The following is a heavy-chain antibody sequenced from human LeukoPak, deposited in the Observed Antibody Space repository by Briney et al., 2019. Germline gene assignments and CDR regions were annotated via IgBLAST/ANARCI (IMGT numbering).Heavy chain of an antibody. Sequence: PGGSLRLSCAASGFTFSSYGIHWVRQAPGKGLEWVAFIRYDGSNKYYADSVKGRFTISRDNSKNTLYLQMNSLRAEDTAVYYCSTIVVVPAAYSPFDYWGQGTLVTVSS. J-gene: IGHJ4*02. V-gene: IGHV3-30*02. D-gene: IGHD2-2*01. CDR2: IRYDGSNK. CDR3: STIVVVPAAYSPFDY. CDR1: GFTFSSYG.